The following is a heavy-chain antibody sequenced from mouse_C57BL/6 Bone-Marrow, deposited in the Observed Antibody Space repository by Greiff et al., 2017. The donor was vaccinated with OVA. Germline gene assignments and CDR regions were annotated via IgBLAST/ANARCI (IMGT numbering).Heavy chain of an antibody. J-gene: IGHJ3*01. Sequence: EVHLVESGGGLVKPGGSLKLSCAASGFTFSSYAMSWVRQTPEKRLEWVATISDGGSYTYYPDNVKGRFTISRDNAKNNLYLQMSPLKSEDTAMYYCANSNSAWFAYWGQGTLVTVSA. D-gene: IGHD2-5*01. V-gene: IGHV5-4*01. CDR3: ANSNSAWFAY. CDR1: GFTFSSYA. CDR2: ISDGGSYT.